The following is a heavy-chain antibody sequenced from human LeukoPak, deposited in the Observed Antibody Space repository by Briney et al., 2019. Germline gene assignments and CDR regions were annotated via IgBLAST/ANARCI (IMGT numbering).Heavy chain of an antibody. CDR3: ARGLLGATAFDI. Sequence: PSETLSPTCTVSGGSISSYYWSWIRQPPGKGLEWIGYIYYSGSTNYNPSLKSRVTISVDTSKNQFSLKLSSVTAADTAVYYCARGLLGATAFDIWGQGTMVTVSS. V-gene: IGHV4-59*01. D-gene: IGHD3-10*01. CDR2: IYYSGST. J-gene: IGHJ3*02. CDR1: GGSISSYY.